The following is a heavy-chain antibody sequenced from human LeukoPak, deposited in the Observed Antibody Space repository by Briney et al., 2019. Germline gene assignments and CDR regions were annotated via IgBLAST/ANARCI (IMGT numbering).Heavy chain of an antibody. CDR2: IYYTGNT. V-gene: IGHV4-31*03. CDR1: GGSISSGDYY. Sequence: PSETLSLTCTVSGGSISSGDYYWSWIRQHPGKGLEWIGYIYYTGNTYYNPSRKSRLTISVNTSKNQFSLKLTSMTAADTAVYYCARPIAAAGKMAYMDVWGKGTTVTVSS. CDR3: ARPIAAAGKMAYMDV. J-gene: IGHJ6*03. D-gene: IGHD6-13*01.